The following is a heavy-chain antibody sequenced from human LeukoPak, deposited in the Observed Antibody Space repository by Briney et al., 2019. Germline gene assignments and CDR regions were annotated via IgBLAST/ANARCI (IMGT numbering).Heavy chain of an antibody. CDR1: GGSFSGYY. CDR3: ARAKRKQLSSGWSHLGFDY. D-gene: IGHD6-19*01. CDR2: INLTGST. J-gene: IGHJ4*02. Sequence: PSETLSLTCAVYGGSFSGYYWSWIRQPPGKGLEWIGEINLTGSTNYNPSLKSRVTISVDTSRNQFSLKLSSVTAADTAVYYCARAKRKQLSSGWSHLGFDYWGQGTLVTVSS. V-gene: IGHV4-34*01.